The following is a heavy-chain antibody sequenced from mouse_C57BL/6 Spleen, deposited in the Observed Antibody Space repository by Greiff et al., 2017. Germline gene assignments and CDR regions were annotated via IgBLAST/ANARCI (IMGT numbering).Heavy chain of an antibody. J-gene: IGHJ4*01. CDR1: GYTFTSYW. V-gene: IGHV1-53*01. Sequence: QVQLQQPGTELVKPGASVKLSCKASGYTFTSYWMHWVKQRPGQGLEWIGNINPSNGGTNYNEKFKSKAKLTVNKSSSTAYMQLSSLTSEDSAVYYCARKPMGTSYYAMDYWGQGTSVTVSS. CDR2: INPSNGGT. D-gene: IGHD6-5*01. CDR3: ARKPMGTSYYAMDY.